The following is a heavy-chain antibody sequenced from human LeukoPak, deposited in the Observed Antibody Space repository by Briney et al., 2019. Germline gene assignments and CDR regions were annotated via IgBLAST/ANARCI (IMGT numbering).Heavy chain of an antibody. J-gene: IGHJ6*03. V-gene: IGHV4-59*01. CDR1: GGSISSYY. D-gene: IGHD2-8*01. CDR2: IYYSGST. Sequence: KPSETLSLTCTVSGGSISSYYWSWIRQPPGKGLEWIGYIYYSGSTNYNPSLKSRVTISVDTSKNQFSLKLSSVTAADTAVYYCARGGVWTPTHMDVWGKGTTVTVSS. CDR3: ARGGVWTPTHMDV.